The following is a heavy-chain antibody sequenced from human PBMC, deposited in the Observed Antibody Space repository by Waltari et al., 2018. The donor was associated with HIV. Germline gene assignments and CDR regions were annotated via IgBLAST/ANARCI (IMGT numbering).Heavy chain of an antibody. V-gene: IGHV4-30-4*01. D-gene: IGHD3-3*01. J-gene: IGHJ6*02. Sequence: QVRLQESGPGLVKPSQTLSLTCTVSGGSISSGTYFWSWIRQPPGKGLEWIGYIYHSGDSYYHPSLKSRVTISMDTSKKQFSLRLSSVTAADTAVYYCARGGDFWSGFPVWGQGTTVTISS. CDR3: ARGGDFWSGFPV. CDR2: IYHSGDS. CDR1: GGSISSGTYF.